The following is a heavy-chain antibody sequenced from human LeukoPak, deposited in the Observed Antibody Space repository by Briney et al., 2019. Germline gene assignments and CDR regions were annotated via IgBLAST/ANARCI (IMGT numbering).Heavy chain of an antibody. CDR1: GGSVGSGTYY. V-gene: IGHV4-61*01. Sequence: PSETLSLTCTVSGGSVGSGTYYWSWIRQPPGKGLEWIEYIYDSGTTNYNPSLKSRVTMSVDTSKNQFSLKLTSVTAADTAVYFCAREPYGSGTYYNIFDYWGQGILVTVSS. D-gene: IGHD3-10*01. CDR3: AREPYGSGTYYNIFDY. CDR2: IYDSGTT. J-gene: IGHJ4*02.